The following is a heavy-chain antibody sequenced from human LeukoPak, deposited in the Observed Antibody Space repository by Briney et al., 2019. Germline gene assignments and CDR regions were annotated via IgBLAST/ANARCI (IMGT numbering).Heavy chain of an antibody. CDR3: ARGIVGGTDY. J-gene: IGHJ4*02. CDR1: GFTFSTYW. D-gene: IGHD1-26*01. CDR2: INSDGSST. Sequence: GGSLRLSCAASGFTFSTYWMHWVRQAPGKGLAWVSRINSDGSSTGYADSVKGRFTIPRDNAKSTLYLQMNSLRAEDTAVYYCARGIVGGTDYGGQGTLVTVSS. V-gene: IGHV3-74*01.